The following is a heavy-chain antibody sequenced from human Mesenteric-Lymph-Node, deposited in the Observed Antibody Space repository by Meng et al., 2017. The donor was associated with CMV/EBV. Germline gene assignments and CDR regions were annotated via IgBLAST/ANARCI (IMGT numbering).Heavy chain of an antibody. J-gene: IGHJ4*02. CDR1: GGSFSGYY. D-gene: IGHD5-18*01. CDR2: INHSGST. V-gene: IGHV4-34*01. CDR3: ARDDGASYNYGHWNFDY. Sequence: SETLSLTCAVYGGSFSGYYWSWIRQPPGKGLEWIGEINHSGSTNYSPSLKSRVTISVDTSKNQFSLKLSSVTAADTAVYFCARDDGASYNYGHWNFDYWGQGTLVTVSS.